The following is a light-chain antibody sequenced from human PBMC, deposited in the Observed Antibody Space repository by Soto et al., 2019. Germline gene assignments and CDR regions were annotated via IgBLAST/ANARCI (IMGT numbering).Light chain of an antibody. J-gene: IGLJ2*01. CDR2: EIT. CDR1: SSNIGAGYG. V-gene: IGLV1-40*01. Sequence: QSVLTQPPSVSGAPGQRVTISCTGSSSNIGAGYGVHWYQQLPGTAPKLLIYEITNRPSGVPDRFSGSKSGTSASLAITGLQAEDEADYYCQSYDSSLSVVVFGGGTQLTVL. CDR3: QSYDSSLSVVV.